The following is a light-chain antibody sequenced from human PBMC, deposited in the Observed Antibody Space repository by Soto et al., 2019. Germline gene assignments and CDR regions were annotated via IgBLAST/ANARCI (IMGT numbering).Light chain of an antibody. V-gene: IGLV2-8*01. CDR2: EVT. CDR1: SGDVGGYDY. Sequence: QSVLTQPPSASGSPGQSVTISCTRTSGDVGGYDYVSWYQQHPGKAPKLMIYEVTKRPLGVPDRFSGSKSGNTASLTVSGLQAEDEADYYCSSYAGSENPYCFGTGTKVTVL. CDR3: SSYAGSENPYC. J-gene: IGLJ1*01.